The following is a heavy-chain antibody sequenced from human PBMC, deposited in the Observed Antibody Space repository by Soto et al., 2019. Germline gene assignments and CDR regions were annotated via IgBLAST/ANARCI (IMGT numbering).Heavy chain of an antibody. D-gene: IGHD2-8*01. Sequence: PGESLKISCKGSGYSFTSYWIGWVRQMPGKGLEWMGIIYPGDSDTRYSPSFQGQVTISADKSISTAYLQWSSLKASDTAMYYCASPPLLTVQTIEAEFFHHWGQGTLVTVS. V-gene: IGHV5-51*01. CDR3: ASPPLLTVQTIEAEFFHH. CDR2: IYPGDSDT. CDR1: GYSFTSYW. J-gene: IGHJ1*01.